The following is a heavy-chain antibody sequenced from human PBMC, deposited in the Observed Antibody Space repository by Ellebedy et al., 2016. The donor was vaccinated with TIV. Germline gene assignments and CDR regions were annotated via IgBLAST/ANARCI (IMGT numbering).Heavy chain of an antibody. J-gene: IGHJ3*01. CDR1: GLTFSSHA. CDR2: ITARGGNT. Sequence: PGGSLRLSCAASGLTFSSHAMSWVRQAPGKGLEWVSSITARGGNTSYADSVKCRFTISRDNSKDTLFLQMNSLRAEDTAIYFCARDPVGVGPAFDVWGQGTMVTVSS. CDR3: ARDPVGVGPAFDV. V-gene: IGHV3-23*01. D-gene: IGHD4-23*01.